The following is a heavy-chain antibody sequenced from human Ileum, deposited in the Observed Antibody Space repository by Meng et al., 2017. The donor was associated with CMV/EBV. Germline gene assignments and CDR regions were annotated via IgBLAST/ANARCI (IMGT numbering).Heavy chain of an antibody. V-gene: IGHV3-7*01. J-gene: IGHJ4*02. CDR2: IKQDGSAT. D-gene: IGHD2-15*01. CDR1: GFTYSNFW. Sequence: GGSLRLSCAVSGFTYSNFWMSWVRQSPGMGREWVANIKQDGSATYYADSVEGRFTISRDNAKNSLYLQMDNLRADDTPVYYCVREDIVVFDYWGQGTLVTVSS. CDR3: VREDIVVFDY.